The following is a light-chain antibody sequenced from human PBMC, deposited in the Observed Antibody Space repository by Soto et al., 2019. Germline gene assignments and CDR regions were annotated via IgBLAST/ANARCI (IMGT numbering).Light chain of an antibody. Sequence: DIQMTQSPSTLSASVGDRVTITCRSSQTISYWLACYQQQPRKAPKLLISDASSLESGVPSSLSGSASGTEFPLTISRMQPDDSATYYCQQYNSHSTFGHGTKVDIK. V-gene: IGKV1-5*01. CDR3: QQYNSHST. CDR2: DAS. CDR1: QTISYW. J-gene: IGKJ1*01.